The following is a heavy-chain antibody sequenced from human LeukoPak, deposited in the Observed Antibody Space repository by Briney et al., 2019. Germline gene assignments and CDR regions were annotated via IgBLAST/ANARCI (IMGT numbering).Heavy chain of an antibody. CDR1: GFTFSSDA. D-gene: IGHD2-2*01. V-gene: IGHV3-30*04. CDR2: ISYDGSNK. J-gene: IGHJ4*02. Sequence: PGRSLRLSSTDPGFTFSSDAMHSVRQAPGKGLEWVAVISYDGSNKYYADSVKGRFTISRDNYKNTLYLQMNSLRAEDTAVYYCARAPVVYCYGYLYYWGQGALVTVSS. CDR3: ARAPVVYCYGYLYY.